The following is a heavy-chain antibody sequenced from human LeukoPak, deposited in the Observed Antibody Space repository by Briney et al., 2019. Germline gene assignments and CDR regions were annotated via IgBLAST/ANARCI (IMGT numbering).Heavy chain of an antibody. CDR3: ARGVLGYCSGGSCYSDYYYYYMDV. V-gene: IGHV1-18*01. J-gene: IGHJ6*03. D-gene: IGHD2-15*01. CDR1: GYTFTSHG. CDR2: ISAYNGNT. Sequence: ASVKVSCKASGYTFTSHGFSWVRQAPGQGLEWMGWISAYNGNTNYAQKLQGRVTMTTDTSTSTAYMELRSLRSDDTAVYYCARGVLGYCSGGSCYSDYYYYYMDVWGKGTTVTVSS.